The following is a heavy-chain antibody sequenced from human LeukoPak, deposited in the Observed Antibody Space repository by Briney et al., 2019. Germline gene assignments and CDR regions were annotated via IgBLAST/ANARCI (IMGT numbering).Heavy chain of an antibody. V-gene: IGHV3-64*02. CDR3: ARDYYGSGSYFLDY. Sequence: AGGSLRLSCAASGFTLSTYAMHWVRQAPGKGLEYVSAISNDGGSTYYADSVKGRFTISRDNSKNTLYLQMGSLRAEDMAVYYCARDYYGSGSYFLDYWGQGALVTVSS. CDR1: GFTLSTYA. J-gene: IGHJ4*02. D-gene: IGHD3-10*01. CDR2: ISNDGGST.